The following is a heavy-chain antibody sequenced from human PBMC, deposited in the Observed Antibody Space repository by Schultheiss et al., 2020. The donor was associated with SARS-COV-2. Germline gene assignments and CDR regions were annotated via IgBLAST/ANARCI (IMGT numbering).Heavy chain of an antibody. CDR1: GFTFSSYG. CDR2: ISYDGRNK. Sequence: GGSLRLSCAASGFTFSSYGMHWVRQAPGKGLGWVAVISYDGRNKYYADSVKGRFTISRDNSKNTLYLQMNSLRAEDTAVYYCARALQIDYWGQGTLVTVSS. V-gene: IGHV3-30*12. D-gene: IGHD4-11*01. J-gene: IGHJ4*02. CDR3: ARALQIDY.